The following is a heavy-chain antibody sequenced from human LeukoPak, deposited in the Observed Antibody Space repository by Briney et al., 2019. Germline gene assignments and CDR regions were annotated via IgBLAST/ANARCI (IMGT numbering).Heavy chain of an antibody. J-gene: IGHJ4*02. CDR3: AKNVYSSSWYYFDY. Sequence: GGSLRLSCAACGFTFSSYAMSWVRQAPGKGLEWVSAISGSGGSTYYADSVKGRFTISRDNSKNTLYLQMNSLRAEDTAVYYCAKNVYSSSWYYFDYWGQGTLVTVSS. V-gene: IGHV3-23*01. D-gene: IGHD6-13*01. CDR1: GFTFSSYA. CDR2: ISGSGGST.